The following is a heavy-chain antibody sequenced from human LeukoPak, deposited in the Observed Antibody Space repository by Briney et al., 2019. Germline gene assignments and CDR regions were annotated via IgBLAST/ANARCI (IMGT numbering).Heavy chain of an antibody. D-gene: IGHD6-19*01. J-gene: IGHJ6*04. V-gene: IGHV3-30*18. CDR1: GFTFSSYG. CDR3: AKIAVAGSYGMDV. Sequence: QPGRSLRLSCAASGFTFSSYGMHWVRQAPGKGLEWVAVISYDGSNKYYADSVKGRFTISRDNSNNTLYLQMNSLRAEYTAVYNCAKIAVAGSYGMDVWGEGTTVSVSS. CDR2: ISYDGSNK.